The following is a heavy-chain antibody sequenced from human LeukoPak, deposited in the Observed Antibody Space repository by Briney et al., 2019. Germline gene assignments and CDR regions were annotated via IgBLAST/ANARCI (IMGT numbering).Heavy chain of an antibody. V-gene: IGHV3-74*01. Sequence: PGGSLRLSCVASGFTFSGYWMHWVRQAPGKGLVWVSRINSDGSSTSYADSVKGRFTTSRDNAKNTLYLHMNSLKVEDTAVYYCARAVRWDGDLDYWGQGTLVTVSS. CDR3: ARAVRWDGDLDY. CDR1: GFTFSGYW. J-gene: IGHJ4*02. CDR2: INSDGSST. D-gene: IGHD4-17*01.